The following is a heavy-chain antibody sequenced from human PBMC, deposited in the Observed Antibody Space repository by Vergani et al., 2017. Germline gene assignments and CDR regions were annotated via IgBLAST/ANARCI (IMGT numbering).Heavy chain of an antibody. CDR2: IRYDGSRR. Sequence: QVQLVEWGGGVVQPGGSLRLSCTASGFIFSSHGMHWVRQAPGKGLEWVAFIRYDGSRRDYGESVKGRFTISRDNSKNSLYLQMNSLRTEDTALYYCARWWYQLPNFDYWGQGTLVTVSS. J-gene: IGHJ4*02. V-gene: IGHV3-30*02. CDR3: ARWWYQLPNFDY. D-gene: IGHD2-2*01. CDR1: GFIFSSHG.